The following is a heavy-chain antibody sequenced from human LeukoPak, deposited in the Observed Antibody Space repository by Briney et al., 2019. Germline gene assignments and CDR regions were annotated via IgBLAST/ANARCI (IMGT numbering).Heavy chain of an antibody. CDR1: GGSISSSSYY. Sequence: SETLSLTCTVSGGSISSSSYYWGWIRQPPGKGLEWIGSIYYSGSTYYNPSLKSRVTISVDTSKNQFSLKLSSVTAADTAVYYCAKTYYDFWSGYFDNWGQGTLVTVSS. J-gene: IGHJ4*02. V-gene: IGHV4-39*01. CDR2: IYYSGST. D-gene: IGHD3-3*01. CDR3: AKTYYDFWSGYFDN.